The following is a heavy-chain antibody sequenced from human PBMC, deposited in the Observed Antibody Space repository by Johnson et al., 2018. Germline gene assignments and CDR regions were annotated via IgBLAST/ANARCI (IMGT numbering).Heavy chain of an antibody. CDR1: GYSFSTYW. CDR2: IYPGDSDT. CDR3: ARHPEYGPAFDI. J-gene: IGHJ3*02. D-gene: IGHD6-6*01. V-gene: IGHV5-51*01. Sequence: VQLVQSGAEVKKPGESLKISCQASGYSFSTYWIGWVRQMPGKGLEWMGIIYPGDSDTRYSPSFQGQVTISDDKSIGTVYLDGSSLKASAAGGYYCARHPEYGPAFDIWGQGTMVTVSS.